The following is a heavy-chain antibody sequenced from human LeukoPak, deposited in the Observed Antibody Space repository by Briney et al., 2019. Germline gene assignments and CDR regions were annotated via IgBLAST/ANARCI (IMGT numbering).Heavy chain of an antibody. Sequence: GGSLRLSCAASGFTFSSYAMSWVRQAPGKGLEWVSGISGSGGSTYYADSVKGRFTISRDNSKNTLYLQMNRLRAEDTAVYYCAKTRAGHNTFDYWGQGTLVTVSS. J-gene: IGHJ4*02. CDR2: ISGSGGST. D-gene: IGHD6-13*01. CDR3: AKTRAGHNTFDY. CDR1: GFTFSSYA. V-gene: IGHV3-23*01.